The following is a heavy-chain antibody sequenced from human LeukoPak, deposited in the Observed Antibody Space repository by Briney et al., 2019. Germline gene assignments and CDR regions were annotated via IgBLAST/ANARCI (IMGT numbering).Heavy chain of an antibody. Sequence: GSLRLSCVVSGFTFSSYAMSWVRQAPGKGLEWVSAISGSGVTTHYAGSVKGRFSISRDNSKNTLYLQMNSLRAEGTALYYCAKKVVVGATSPYSDFQDWGQGTLVTVSS. CDR2: ISGSGVTT. J-gene: IGHJ1*01. V-gene: IGHV3-23*01. D-gene: IGHD1-26*01. CDR3: AKKVVVGATSPYSDFQD. CDR1: GFTFSSYA.